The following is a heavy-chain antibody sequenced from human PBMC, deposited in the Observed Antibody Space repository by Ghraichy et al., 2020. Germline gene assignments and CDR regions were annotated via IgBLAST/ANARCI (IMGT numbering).Heavy chain of an antibody. Sequence: GESLNISCAASGFTFSSYAMMWVRQTPQKGLEWVSAIRGSGATTYYADSVKGRFTISRDNSKNTLYLQMNSLKVDDTAVYYCARDPNGDYIGAFDFWGQGTLVAVSS. J-gene: IGHJ3*01. CDR2: IRGSGATT. CDR3: ARDPNGDYIGAFDF. CDR1: GFTFSSYA. V-gene: IGHV3-23*01. D-gene: IGHD4-17*01.